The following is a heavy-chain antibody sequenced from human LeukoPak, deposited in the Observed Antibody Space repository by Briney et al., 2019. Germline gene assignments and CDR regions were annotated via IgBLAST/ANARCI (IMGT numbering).Heavy chain of an antibody. Sequence: PGRSLRLSCAASGFTFNIYAMHWVRQAPGKGLEWVAVISYDGSNKKYGDSVKGRFTISRDNSKNTLYLQMNNLRPVDTAVYNCARGLFTGGTYFGFWGQGTLVTVSS. V-gene: IGHV3-30-3*01. CDR2: ISYDGSNK. CDR3: ARGLFTGGTYFGF. J-gene: IGHJ4*02. D-gene: IGHD1-26*01. CDR1: GFTFNIYA.